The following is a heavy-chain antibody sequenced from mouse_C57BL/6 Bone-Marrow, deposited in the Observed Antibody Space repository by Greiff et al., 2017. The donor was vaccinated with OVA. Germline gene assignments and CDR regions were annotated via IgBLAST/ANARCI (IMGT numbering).Heavy chain of an antibody. V-gene: IGHV1-82*01. CDR1: GYAFSSSW. J-gene: IGHJ3*01. CDR3: ARGNFRAWFAY. Sequence: VKVVESGPELVKPGASVKISCKASGYAFSSSWMNWVKQRPGKGLEWIGRIYPGDGDTNYNGKFKGKATLTADKSSSTAYMQLSSLTSEDSAVYFCARGNFRAWFAYWGQGTLVTVSA. CDR2: IYPGDGDT.